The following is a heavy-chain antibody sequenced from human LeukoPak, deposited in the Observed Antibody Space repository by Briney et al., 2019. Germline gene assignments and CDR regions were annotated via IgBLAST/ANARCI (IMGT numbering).Heavy chain of an antibody. V-gene: IGHV3-49*04. J-gene: IGHJ5*02. CDR3: TRDPRLNWFGP. CDR1: GFTFGDYA. Sequence: TGGSLRLSCTASGFTFGDYAMSWVRQAPGKGLEWVGFIRSKAYGGTTEYAASVKGRFTISRDDSKSIAYLQMNSLKTEDTAVYYCTRDPRLNWFGPWGQGTLVTVSS. CDR2: IRSKAYGGTT.